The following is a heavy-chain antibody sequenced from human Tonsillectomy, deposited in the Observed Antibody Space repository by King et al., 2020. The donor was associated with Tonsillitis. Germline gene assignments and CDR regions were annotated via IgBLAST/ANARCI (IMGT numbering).Heavy chain of an antibody. CDR2: INPNSGGT. CDR3: ARGRIAAPGTVYYYHDMDV. D-gene: IGHD6-13*01. CDR1: GYTFTGYY. J-gene: IGHJ6*02. V-gene: IGHV1-2*02. Sequence: QLVQSGAEVKKPGASVKVSCKASGYTFTGYYIHWVQQAPGQGLEWMGWINPNSGGTNYAQKFQGRVTMTRDTSINTAYMDLSRLRSDDTAMYYCARGRIAAPGTVYYYHDMDVWGQGTTVTVSS.